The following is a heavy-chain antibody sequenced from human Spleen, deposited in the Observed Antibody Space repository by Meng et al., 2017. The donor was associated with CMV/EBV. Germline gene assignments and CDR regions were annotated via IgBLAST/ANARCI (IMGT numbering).Heavy chain of an antibody. CDR2: ISWNSGSI. CDR1: GFTFDDYA. V-gene: IGHV3-9*01. CDR3: ARGDWRSSTLDS. Sequence: SLKISCAASGFTFDDYAMHWVRQAPGKGLEWVSGISWNSGSIGYADSVKGRFTISRDNAKNSLYLQMNSLRAEDTALYYCARGDWRSSTLDSWGQGTLVTVSS. D-gene: IGHD1-26*01. J-gene: IGHJ4*02.